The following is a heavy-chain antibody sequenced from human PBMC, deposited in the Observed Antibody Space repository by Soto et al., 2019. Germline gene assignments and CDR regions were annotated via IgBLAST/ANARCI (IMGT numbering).Heavy chain of an antibody. CDR2: ISSSSSTI. CDR3: TREGIVVVVAGGLDH. CDR1: GFTFSSYS. D-gene: IGHD2-15*01. J-gene: IGHJ4*02. V-gene: IGHV3-48*02. Sequence: EAQLVEYGGGLVQPGGSLRLSCAASGFTFSSYSMNWVRQAPGKGLEWVSDISSSSSTIYYADSVTGRFTISRDNAKNTLYLQMNSRRDEDTAVYYCTREGIVVVVAGGLDHWGQGTLVTVSP.